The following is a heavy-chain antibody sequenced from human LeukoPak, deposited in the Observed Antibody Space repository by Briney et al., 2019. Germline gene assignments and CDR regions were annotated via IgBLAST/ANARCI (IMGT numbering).Heavy chain of an antibody. CDR2: ISSSSSYI. CDR1: GFTFSSYS. J-gene: IGHJ4*02. CDR3: ARDGGVGRIAVAGTFDY. D-gene: IGHD6-19*01. V-gene: IGHV3-21*01. Sequence: PGGSLRLSCAASGFTFSSYSMNWVRQAPGKGLEWVSSISSSSSYIYHADSVKGRFTISRDNAKNSLYLQMNSLRAEDPAVYYCARDGGVGRIAVAGTFDYWGQGTLVTVSS.